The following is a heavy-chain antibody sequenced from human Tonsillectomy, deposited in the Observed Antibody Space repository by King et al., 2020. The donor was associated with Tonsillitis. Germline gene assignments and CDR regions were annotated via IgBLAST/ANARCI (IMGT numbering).Heavy chain of an antibody. V-gene: IGHV4-59*08. CDR3: ARHKWFGELLPALDY. Sequence: VQLQESGPGLVKPSETLSLTCTVSGGSISSYYWSWIRQPPGKGLEWIGYIYYSGSTNYNPSPKSRVTISVDTSKNQFSLKLSSVPAAHTAVYYCARHKWFGELLPALDYWGQGTLVTVSS. CDR2: IYYSGST. D-gene: IGHD3-10*01. CDR1: GGSISSYY. J-gene: IGHJ4*02.